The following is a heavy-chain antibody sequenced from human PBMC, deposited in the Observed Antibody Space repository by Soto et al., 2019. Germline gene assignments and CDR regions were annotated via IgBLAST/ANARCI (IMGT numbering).Heavy chain of an antibody. Sequence: PGGSLRLSCAASGFTFSSYWMHWVRQAPGKGLVWVSRINSDGSSTSYADSVKGRFTISRDNAKNTLYLQMNSLRAEDTAVYYCARFIQGYFDWYPFDYWGQGTLVTVSS. CDR3: ARFIQGYFDWYPFDY. CDR1: GFTFSSYW. CDR2: INSDGSST. J-gene: IGHJ4*02. D-gene: IGHD3-9*01. V-gene: IGHV3-74*01.